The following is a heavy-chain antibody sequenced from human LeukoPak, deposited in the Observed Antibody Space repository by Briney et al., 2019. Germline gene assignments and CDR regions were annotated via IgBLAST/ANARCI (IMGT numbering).Heavy chain of an antibody. Sequence: SETLSLTCAVYGGSLSGYYWSRIRQPPGKGLEWIGEINHSGSTNYNPSLKSRVTISVDTSKNQFSLKLSSVTAADTAVYYCARGLGISHLYCSSTSCYAAYMDVWGQGTLVTVSS. CDR1: GGSLSGYY. D-gene: IGHD2-2*01. CDR2: INHSGST. CDR3: ARGLGISHLYCSSTSCYAAYMDV. J-gene: IGHJ4*02. V-gene: IGHV4-34*01.